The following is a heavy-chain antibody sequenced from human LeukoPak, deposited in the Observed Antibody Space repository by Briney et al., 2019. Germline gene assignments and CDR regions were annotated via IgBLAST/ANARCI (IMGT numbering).Heavy chain of an antibody. J-gene: IGHJ4*02. CDR1: GFIFSSHE. CDR3: ARTPYSNYRNFDY. V-gene: IGHV4-34*01. Sequence: PGGSLRLSCAASGFIFSSHEMNWVRQPPGKGLEWIGEINHSGSTNYNPSLKSRVTISVDTSKNQFSLKLSSVTAADTAVYYCARTPYSNYRNFDYWGQGTLVTVSS. D-gene: IGHD4-11*01. CDR2: INHSGST.